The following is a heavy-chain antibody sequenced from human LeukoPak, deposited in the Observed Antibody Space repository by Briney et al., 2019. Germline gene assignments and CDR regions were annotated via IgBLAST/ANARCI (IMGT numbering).Heavy chain of an antibody. CDR2: ISAYNGNT. J-gene: IGHJ4*02. D-gene: IGHD2-15*01. CDR3: ARAVGGYCSGGSCYSEGY. V-gene: IGHV1-18*01. Sequence: ASVKVSCKASGYTFTSYGISWVRQAPGQGLEWMGWISAYNGNTNYAQKLQGRVTMTTDTSTSTAYMELRSLRSEDTAVYYCARAVGGYCSGGSCYSEGYWGQGTLVTVSS. CDR1: GYTFTSYG.